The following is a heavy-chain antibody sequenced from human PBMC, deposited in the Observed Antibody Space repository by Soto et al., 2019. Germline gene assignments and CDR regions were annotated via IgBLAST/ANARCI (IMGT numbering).Heavy chain of an antibody. J-gene: IGHJ6*02. CDR3: AHRRLGDTSPAYNGLDV. Sequence: QITLKEAGPTLVKPTQTLTLTCTFSGFSLSTTGEGVFWIRQPPGKAPEWLALVHWNDDKRYSPSLRPRLTIRKDTSRNQVVLSLTNLDPVDTGTYYYAHRRLGDTSPAYNGLDVWGQGPTVIVSS. V-gene: IGHV2-5*01. CDR2: VHWNDDK. D-gene: IGHD1-26*01. CDR1: GFSLSTTGEG.